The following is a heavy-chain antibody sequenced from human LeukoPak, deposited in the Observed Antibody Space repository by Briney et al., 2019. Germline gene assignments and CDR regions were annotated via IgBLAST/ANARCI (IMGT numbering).Heavy chain of an antibody. J-gene: IGHJ6*02. CDR2: IKQDGSEK. Sequence: GGSLRLSCTASTFTLNNYWMSWVRQAPGKGLEWVANIKQDGSEKYYADSVKGRFTISRDNAKNSLYLQMDSLRAEDMAVYYCARENRGRGGMDVWGQGTTVTVSS. CDR3: ARENRGRGGMDV. CDR1: TFTLNNYW. V-gene: IGHV3-7*04. D-gene: IGHD2/OR15-2a*01.